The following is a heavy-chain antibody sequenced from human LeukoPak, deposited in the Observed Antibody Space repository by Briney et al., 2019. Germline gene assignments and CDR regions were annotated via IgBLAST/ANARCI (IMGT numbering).Heavy chain of an antibody. V-gene: IGHV4-30-4*01. CDR3: ARDRYGQRIFDY. J-gene: IGHJ4*02. D-gene: IGHD3-16*02. CDR1: GGSISSGDYY. Sequence: SETLSLTCTVSGGSISSGDYYWSWIRQPPGKGLEWIGCIYYSGSTYYNPSLKSRVTISVDTSKNQFSLNLSFVTAADTAVYYCARDRYGQRIFDYWGQGTLVTVSS. CDR2: IYYSGST.